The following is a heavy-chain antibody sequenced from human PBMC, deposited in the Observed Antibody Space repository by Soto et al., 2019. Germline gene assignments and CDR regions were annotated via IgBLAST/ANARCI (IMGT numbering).Heavy chain of an antibody. Sequence: EVQLVESGGGLVQPGGSLRLSCAASGVTVSSNYMSWVRQAPGKGLEWVSVIYSGGSTYYADSVKGRFTISRDNSKNTLYLQMNSLRAEDPAVYYCARHGYNSGGGSFDYWGQGTLGTFAA. CDR1: GVTVSSNY. J-gene: IGHJ4*02. D-gene: IGHD5-18*01. CDR3: ARHGYNSGGGSFDY. CDR2: IYSGGST. V-gene: IGHV3-66*04.